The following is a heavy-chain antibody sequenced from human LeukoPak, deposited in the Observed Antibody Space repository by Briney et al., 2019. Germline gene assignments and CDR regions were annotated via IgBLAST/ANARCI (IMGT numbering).Heavy chain of an antibody. CDR1: GFAVTTNH. CDR2: IGGSGDTT. Sequence: GGSLRLSCAGAGFAVTTNHMTWVRQAPGKGLEWALSIGGSGDTTYYADAVKGRFTISRDNSKNTLYLQMNSLRVDDTAVYYCVEDVVVIVTAKPGIWGQGTLVTVSS. J-gene: IGHJ4*02. D-gene: IGHD2-15*01. V-gene: IGHV3-23*01. CDR3: VEDVVVIVTAKPGI.